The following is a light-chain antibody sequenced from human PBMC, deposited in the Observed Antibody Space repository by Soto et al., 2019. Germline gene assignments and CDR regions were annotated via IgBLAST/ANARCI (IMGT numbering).Light chain of an antibody. CDR1: QTISSW. V-gene: IGKV1-5*01. CDR3: QQYYSYPRT. J-gene: IGKJ1*01. CDR2: AAS. Sequence: DIRVTQSPSTLSGSVGERVNITCRGSQTISSWLAWYQQKPGKAPKLLIYAASTLQSGVPSGFSGSGSGTDFTLTISCLQSEDFATYYCQQYYSYPRTFGQGTKVDIK.